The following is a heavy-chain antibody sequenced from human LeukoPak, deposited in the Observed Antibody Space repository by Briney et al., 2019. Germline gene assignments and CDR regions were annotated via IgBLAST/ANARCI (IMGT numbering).Heavy chain of an antibody. CDR1: GFTFSSYG. J-gene: IGHJ5*02. Sequence: PGGSLRLSCAVSGFTFSSYGMHWVRQAPGKGLEWVAVISYDGSNKYYADSVKGRFTISRDNSKNTLYLQMNSLRAEDTAVYYCAKGPTGFDPWGQGTLVTVSS. CDR2: ISYDGSNK. V-gene: IGHV3-30*18. D-gene: IGHD1-26*01. CDR3: AKGPTGFDP.